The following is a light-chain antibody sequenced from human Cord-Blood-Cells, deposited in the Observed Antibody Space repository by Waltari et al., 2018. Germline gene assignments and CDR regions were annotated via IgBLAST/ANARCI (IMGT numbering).Light chain of an antibody. CDR2: GAS. CDR3: QQYGSSPWT. CDR1: QSVSSSY. V-gene: IGKV3-20*01. Sequence: EIVLTQSPGTLSLSPGERATLSCRASQSVSSSYLAWYHQKPGQAPRLLIYGASSRVTGIPDRFSGSGSGTDFTLTISRLEPEDFAVYYCQQYGSSPWTFGQGTKVEIK. J-gene: IGKJ1*01.